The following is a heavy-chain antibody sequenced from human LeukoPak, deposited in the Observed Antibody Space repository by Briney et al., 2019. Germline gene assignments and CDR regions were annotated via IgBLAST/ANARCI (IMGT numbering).Heavy chain of an antibody. CDR2: INHSGST. J-gene: IGHJ4*02. CDR3: AREGLWFGESDPFNY. D-gene: IGHD3-10*01. CDR1: GGSFSGYY. V-gene: IGHV4-34*01. Sequence: SETLSLTCAVYGGSFSGYYWSWIRQPPGKGLEWIGEINHSGSTNYNPSLKSRVTISVDTSKNQFSLKLSSVTAADTAVYYCAREGLWFGESDPFNYWGQGTLVTVSS.